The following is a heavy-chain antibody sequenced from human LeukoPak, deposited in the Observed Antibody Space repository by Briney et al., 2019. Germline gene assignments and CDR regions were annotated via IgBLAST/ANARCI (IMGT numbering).Heavy chain of an antibody. Sequence: PGGSLRLSCAASGFTFSSYAMSWVRQAPGKGLEWVSAISGSGGSTYYADSVKGRFTISRDNAKNSLYLQMSSLRTEDTAFYYCAKDRGRIGIRGDFDYWGQGTLVTVSS. J-gene: IGHJ4*02. D-gene: IGHD3-10*01. CDR2: ISGSGGST. CDR1: GFTFSSYA. CDR3: AKDRGRIGIRGDFDY. V-gene: IGHV3-23*01.